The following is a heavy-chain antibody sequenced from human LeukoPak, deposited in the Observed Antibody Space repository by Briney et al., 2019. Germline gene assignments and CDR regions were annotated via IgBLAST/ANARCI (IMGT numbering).Heavy chain of an antibody. D-gene: IGHD6-25*01. CDR3: ARENLAAAADY. CDR1: EFTFSAYW. Sequence: PGGSLRLSCAASEFTFSAYWMHWVRQAPGKGLVWVSRIRGDGSMTNYADSVKGRFTISRDNAKNTLYLRMNSLRLEDTAVYYCARENLAAAADYWGQGTVVTVSS. V-gene: IGHV3-74*01. CDR2: IRGDGSMT. J-gene: IGHJ4*02.